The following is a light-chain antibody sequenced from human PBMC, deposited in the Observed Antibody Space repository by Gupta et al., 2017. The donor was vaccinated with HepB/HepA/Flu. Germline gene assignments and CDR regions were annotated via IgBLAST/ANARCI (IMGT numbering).Light chain of an antibody. J-gene: IGKJ1*01. V-gene: IGKV3-15*01. Sequence: EIVMTQSPATLSASPGERVAFSCRASQDVHTNLAWMQQKPGQAPKVLFYGASARATGVPARFIGSGSRTEFTLTITSLQSEDVAVYVCQQYNNWPWTFGQGTKVEI. CDR3: QQYNNWPWT. CDR2: GAS. CDR1: QDVHTN.